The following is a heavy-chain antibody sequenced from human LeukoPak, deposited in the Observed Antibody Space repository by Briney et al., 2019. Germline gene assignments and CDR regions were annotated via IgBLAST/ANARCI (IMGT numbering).Heavy chain of an antibody. V-gene: IGHV3-30*02. CDR3: AKNFWKANRGGGDY. J-gene: IGHJ4*02. Sequence: GGSLRLSCAASGFAFSTYGIHWVRQSLGKGLEWGAYVHNDGSRTWYADSAKGRFTISKDNPQNTVFLQMSSLSAEDTAIYYCAKNFWKANRGGGDYWGQGTLVTVSS. CDR2: VHNDGSRT. D-gene: IGHD3-3*01. CDR1: GFAFSTYG.